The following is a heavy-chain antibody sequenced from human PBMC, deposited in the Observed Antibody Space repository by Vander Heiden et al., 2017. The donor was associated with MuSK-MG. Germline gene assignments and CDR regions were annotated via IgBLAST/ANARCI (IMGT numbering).Heavy chain of an antibody. CDR1: GFTFSSYA. J-gene: IGHJ4*02. V-gene: IGHV3-23*01. CDR3: AKDPELLWFGESLNCFDY. Sequence: EVQLLESGGGLVQPGGSLRLSCAASGFTFSSYAMSWVRQAPGKGLEWVSAISGSGGSTYYADSVKGRFTISRDNSKNTLYLQMNSLRAEDTAVYYCAKDPELLWFGESLNCFDYWGQGTLVTVSS. CDR2: ISGSGGST. D-gene: IGHD3-10*01.